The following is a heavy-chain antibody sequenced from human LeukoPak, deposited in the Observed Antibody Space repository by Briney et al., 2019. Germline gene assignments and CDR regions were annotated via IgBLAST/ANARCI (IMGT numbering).Heavy chain of an antibody. CDR1: GGSISSGGYY. J-gene: IGHJ3*02. Sequence: ASQTLSLTCTVSGGSISSGGYYWSWIRQHPGKGLEWIGCIYYSGSTYYNPSLKSRVTISVDTSKNQFSLKLSSVTAADTAVYYCARVGSADGAFDIWGQGTIVTVSS. CDR3: ARVGSADGAFDI. CDR2: IYYSGST. D-gene: IGHD3-16*01. V-gene: IGHV4-31*03.